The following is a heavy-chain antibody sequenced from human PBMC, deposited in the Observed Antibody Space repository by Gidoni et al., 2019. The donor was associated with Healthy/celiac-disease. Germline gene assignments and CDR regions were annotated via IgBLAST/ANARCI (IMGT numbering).Heavy chain of an antibody. V-gene: IGHV4-34*01. CDR1: GGSFSGYS. CDR2: INHSGST. D-gene: IGHD1-26*01. J-gene: IGHJ4*02. CDR3: ARGRAGVPLYSGRRDYFDY. Sequence: QVQLQHLGAGLSKPSETLSLTCAVHGGSFSGYSWSWIRQPPGKGLEWIGQINHSGSTNYNPSLKSRVTISVDTSKNQFSLKLSSVTAADTAVYYCARGRAGVPLYSGRRDYFDYWGQGTLVTVSS.